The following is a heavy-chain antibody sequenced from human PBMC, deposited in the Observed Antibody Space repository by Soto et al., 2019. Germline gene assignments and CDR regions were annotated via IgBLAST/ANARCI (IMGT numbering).Heavy chain of an antibody. D-gene: IGHD6-13*01. Sequence: SETLSLTCTVSGGSISSYYWSWIRQPPGKGLEWIGYIYYSGSTNYNPSLKSRVTISVDTSKNQFSLKLSSVTAADTAVYYCARLRGSSWYPIDYWGQGTLVTVSS. J-gene: IGHJ4*02. CDR3: ARLRGSSWYPIDY. CDR1: GGSISSYY. CDR2: IYYSGST. V-gene: IGHV4-59*01.